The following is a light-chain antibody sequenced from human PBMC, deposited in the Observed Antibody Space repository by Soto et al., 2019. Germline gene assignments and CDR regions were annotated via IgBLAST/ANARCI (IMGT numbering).Light chain of an antibody. CDR3: QQANSFPIT. CDR1: QGISSY. CDR2: AAS. J-gene: IGKJ5*01. Sequence: DIQLTQSPSFLSASVGDRVPITCRASQGISSYLAWYQQKPGKAPKLLIYAASSLQSGVPSRFSGSGSGTDLTLTISSLQPEDFATYYCQQANSFPITFGQGTRLEIK. V-gene: IGKV1-9*01.